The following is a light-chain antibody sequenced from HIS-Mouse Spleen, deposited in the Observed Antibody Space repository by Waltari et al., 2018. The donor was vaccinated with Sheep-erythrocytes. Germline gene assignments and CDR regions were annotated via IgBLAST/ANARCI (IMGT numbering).Light chain of an antibody. V-gene: IGLV2-11*01. Sequence: QSALTPPRSVSRSPGPSVTLPCTGTIPDVGGSNYVSWYQQYPGKAPKRMIYDVSKRPSGVPDRFSGSKSGNTASLTISGLQAEDEADYYCCSYAGSYNHVFATGTKVTVL. CDR3: CSYAGSYNHV. CDR2: DVS. CDR1: IPDVGGSNY. J-gene: IGLJ1*01.